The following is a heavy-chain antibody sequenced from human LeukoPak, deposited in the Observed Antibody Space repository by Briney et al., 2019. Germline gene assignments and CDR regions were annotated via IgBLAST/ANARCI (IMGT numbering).Heavy chain of an antibody. CDR1: GGSISSYY. CDR2: IYYSGST. V-gene: IGHV4-59*12. J-gene: IGHJ6*03. D-gene: IGHD5-24*01. Sequence: SETLSLTCTVSGGSISSYYWSWIRQPPGKGLEWIGYIYYSGSTNYNPSLKSRVTISVDTSKNQFSLKLSSVTAADTAVYYCASERWLQPYYYYYYMDVWGKGTTVTVSS. CDR3: ASERWLQPYYYYYYMDV.